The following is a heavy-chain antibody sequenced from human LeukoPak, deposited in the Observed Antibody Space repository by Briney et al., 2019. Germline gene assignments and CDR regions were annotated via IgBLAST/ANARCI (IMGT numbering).Heavy chain of an antibody. J-gene: IGHJ5*02. V-gene: IGHV5-51*01. CDR2: IYPGDSGA. CDR1: GYSFTSYW. CDR3: ARSRLAGDGGNWFDP. D-gene: IGHD7-27*01. Sequence: GESLKISCKGSGYSFTSYWIGWVRQMRGKGLEWMGIIYPGDSGARFSPCFQGQVTISADKSLSTPYLQWTSLKASDTAMYYCARSRLAGDGGNWFDPWGQGTLVTVSS.